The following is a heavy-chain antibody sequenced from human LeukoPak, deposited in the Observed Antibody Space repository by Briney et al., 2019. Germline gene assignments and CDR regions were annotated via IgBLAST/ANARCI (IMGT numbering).Heavy chain of an antibody. CDR2: ISPNTGAT. CDR1: GYSFSVYY. J-gene: IGHJ4*02. Sequence: ASVKVSCKSSGYSFSVYYLHWVRQAPGQGLEWMGWISPNTGATKYAQKFQGRVAMTRDTSISIAYMELSRLRYDDTAVYYSARGLFNTYPEDYWGQGTLVTVSS. D-gene: IGHD2-21*01. CDR3: ARGLFNTYPEDY. V-gene: IGHV1-2*02.